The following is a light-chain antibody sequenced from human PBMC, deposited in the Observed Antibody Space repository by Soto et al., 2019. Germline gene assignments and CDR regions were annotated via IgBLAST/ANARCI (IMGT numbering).Light chain of an antibody. CDR1: QTISDNH. Sequence: DIVLTQSPGTLSLSPGERATLSCRASQTISDNHLAWYQQKPGQSPRLLISGAFVRAPGVPDRFSGSGSETDFTLTISRLEPEDFGFYYCQQYGSSPEISFGPGTKVDIK. V-gene: IGKV3-20*01. CDR3: QQYGSSPEIS. J-gene: IGKJ3*01. CDR2: GAF.